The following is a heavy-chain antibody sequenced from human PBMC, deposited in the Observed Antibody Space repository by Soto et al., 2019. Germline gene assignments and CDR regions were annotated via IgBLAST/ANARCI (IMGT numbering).Heavy chain of an antibody. CDR1: GGSITSYF. J-gene: IGHJ4*02. V-gene: IGHV4-4*07. CDR3: AREGNARGLDY. D-gene: IGHD2-8*01. CDR2: IYTSGIT. Sequence: SETLSLTCTVSGGSITSYFWSWIRQPAGKGLEWIGRIYTSGITNYNPSLKSRVTMTVATSKTQFSLNLTSLTAADPAVYFCAREGNARGLDYWGQGTLVTVSS.